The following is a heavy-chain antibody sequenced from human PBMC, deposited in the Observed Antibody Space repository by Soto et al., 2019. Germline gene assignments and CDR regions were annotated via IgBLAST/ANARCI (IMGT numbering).Heavy chain of an antibody. J-gene: IGHJ6*02. Sequence: QVQLVQSGGEVKRPGASVNVSCKASGYTFISYGITWVRQAHGQGPEWMGWISPYNGNRKYAQKFQGRVTITTDTSTTTAYMELRSLRSDDTAVYYCARGVAARPLGGYYGVDVWGQGTMVTVSS. D-gene: IGHD6-6*01. CDR3: ARGVAARPLGGYYGVDV. CDR1: GYTFISYG. V-gene: IGHV1-18*01. CDR2: ISPYNGNR.